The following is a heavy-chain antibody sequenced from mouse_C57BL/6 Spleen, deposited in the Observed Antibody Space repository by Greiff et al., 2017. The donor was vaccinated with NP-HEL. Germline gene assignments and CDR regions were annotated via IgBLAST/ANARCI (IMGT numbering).Heavy chain of an antibody. J-gene: IGHJ1*03. V-gene: IGHV1-55*01. CDR1: GYTFTSYW. Sequence: VQLQQSGAELVKPGASVKMSCKASGYTFTSYWITWVKQRPGQGLEWIGDIYPGSGSTNYNEKFKSKATLTVDTSSSTAYMQLSSLTSEDSAVYYCARSMTTVVRGYWYFDVWGTGTTVTVSS. CDR2: IYPGSGST. CDR3: ARSMTTVVRGYWYFDV. D-gene: IGHD1-1*01.